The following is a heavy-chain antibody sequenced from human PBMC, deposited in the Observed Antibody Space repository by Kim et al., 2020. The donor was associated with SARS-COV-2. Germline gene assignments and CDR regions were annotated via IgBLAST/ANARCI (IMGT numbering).Heavy chain of an antibody. J-gene: IGHJ5*02. Sequence: SLQRRVTISVDTSKNQFSLKLSSVTAADTAVYYCARGRSIFGVVTAPFDPWGQGTLVTVSS. CDR3: ARGRSIFGVVTAPFDP. D-gene: IGHD3-3*01. V-gene: IGHV4-59*09.